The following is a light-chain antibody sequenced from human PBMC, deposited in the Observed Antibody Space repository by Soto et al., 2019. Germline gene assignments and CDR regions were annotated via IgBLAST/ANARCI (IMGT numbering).Light chain of an antibody. CDR1: QSISRS. CDR2: GAS. CDR3: QRYNNWPPWT. Sequence: EIVMTQSPATLSVSPGESATLSCRASQSISRSLAWYQQKPGQAPRLLIYGASTRATGIPARFSGTGSGTEFTLTISGLQSEDFAVYYCQRYNNWPPWTFGQGTKVELK. V-gene: IGKV3-15*01. J-gene: IGKJ1*01.